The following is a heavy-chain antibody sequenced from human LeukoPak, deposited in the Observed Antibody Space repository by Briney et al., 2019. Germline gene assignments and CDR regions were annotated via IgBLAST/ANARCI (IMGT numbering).Heavy chain of an antibody. CDR1: GVAFSGHG. J-gene: IGHJ4*02. V-gene: IGHV3-33*01. D-gene: IGHD3-3*01. CDR2: IRDDGSKE. Sequence: GGSLRLSCAASGVAFSGHGIHCGPGAPSDGGGGGAVIRDDGSKEYYADSVKGQFPISRDHAKTTLYLQMNSLRAEATAVYYCASGLFNFWSGRRPYFDYWGQGTLVTVSS. CDR3: ASGLFNFWSGRRPYFDY.